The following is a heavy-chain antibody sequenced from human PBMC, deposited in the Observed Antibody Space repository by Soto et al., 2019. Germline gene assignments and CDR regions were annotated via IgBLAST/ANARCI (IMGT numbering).Heavy chain of an antibody. D-gene: IGHD3-16*01. V-gene: IGHV3-7*01. Sequence: EVQLVESGGGLVQPGGSLRLPCAASGFTFSKYWMTWVRQPPGKGLEWVASINQDGSERYYVDSVRGRFTISRDNAKNSLYRQMNSLRAEDTAVYYCVCGGNFFVYWGQGTLVTVSP. CDR2: INQDGSER. CDR1: GFTFSKYW. CDR3: VCGGNFFVY. J-gene: IGHJ4*02.